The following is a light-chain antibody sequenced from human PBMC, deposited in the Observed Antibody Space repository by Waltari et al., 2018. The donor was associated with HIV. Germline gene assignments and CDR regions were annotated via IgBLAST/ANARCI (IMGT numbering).Light chain of an antibody. J-gene: IGLJ2*01. CDR1: YSKLRPYT. CDR3: AAWDASLHVV. V-gene: IGLV1-44*01. CDR2: RNH. Sequence: QTVLTPPPLASWTIRQSVPISYFGTYSKLRPYTHTWYHHLPGAAPTLILFRNHQLPAGVPDRFSGSQSGTSAFLTITGLLPGDEATYYCAAWDASLHVVFGGGTQLTVL.